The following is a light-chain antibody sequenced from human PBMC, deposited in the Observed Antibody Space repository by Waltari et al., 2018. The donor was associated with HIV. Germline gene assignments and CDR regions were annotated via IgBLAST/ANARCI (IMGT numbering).Light chain of an antibody. CDR1: SSDIGYFDY. CDR2: EVN. Sequence: QSALTQPRPVSGSPGQSVTISCTGTSSDIGYFDYVHWYQQFPGKAPKVIIYEVNQRPSWVPDRFTGSKSGITASLTISGLQGEDEADYYCCLYAGAYTYVFGTGTKVTVL. CDR3: CLYAGAYTYV. V-gene: IGLV2-11*01. J-gene: IGLJ1*01.